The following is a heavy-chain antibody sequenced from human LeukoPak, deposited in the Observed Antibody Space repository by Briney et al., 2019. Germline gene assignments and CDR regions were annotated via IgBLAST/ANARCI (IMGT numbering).Heavy chain of an antibody. Sequence: GPSLRLSCAASGFTFSSSVMHWVRQAPDKGLEWVAVITHDGSYKYYADSVKGRFTISRDNSKNTLFLQMNSLRAEDTAVYYCFTGGGFYYDSWGQGTLVTVSS. CDR2: ITHDGSYK. D-gene: IGHD3-22*01. CDR1: GFTFSSSV. J-gene: IGHJ5*01. V-gene: IGHV3-30*01. CDR3: FTGGGFYYDS.